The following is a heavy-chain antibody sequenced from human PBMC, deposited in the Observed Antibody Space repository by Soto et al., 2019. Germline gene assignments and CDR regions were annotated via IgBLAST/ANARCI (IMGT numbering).Heavy chain of an antibody. V-gene: IGHV1-3*01. CDR2: INAGNGNT. D-gene: IGHD6-13*01. CDR3: ARDRVVIAAAGQSRNYNWFDP. CDR1: GYTFTSYA. Sequence: ASVKVSCKASGYTFTSYAMHWVRQAPGQRLEWMGWINAGNGNTKYSQKFQGRVTITRDTSASTAYMELSSLRSEDTAVYYCARDRVVIAAAGQSRNYNWFDPWGQGTLVTVSS. J-gene: IGHJ5*02.